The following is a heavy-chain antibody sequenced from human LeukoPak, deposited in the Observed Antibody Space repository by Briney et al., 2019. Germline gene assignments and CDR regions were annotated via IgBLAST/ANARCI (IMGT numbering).Heavy chain of an antibody. D-gene: IGHD3-16*01. CDR2: INPNSGDT. CDR3: ARVRYRLAETYIDY. V-gene: IGHV1-2*02. J-gene: IGHJ4*02. CDR1: GYTFTSYY. Sequence: ASVKVSCKAPGYTFTSYYMHWVRQAPGQGLEWMGWINPNSGDTNYAQKFQGRVTMTRDTSISTAYMELSRLRSDDTAVYYCARVRYRLAETYIDYWGQGTLVTVSS.